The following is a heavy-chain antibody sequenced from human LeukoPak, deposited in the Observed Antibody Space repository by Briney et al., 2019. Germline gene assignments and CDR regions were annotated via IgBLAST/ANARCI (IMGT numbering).Heavy chain of an antibody. CDR3: ARHAVYAGSGWAFDY. V-gene: IGHV3-23*01. CDR2: ISGSGGST. D-gene: IGHD6-19*01. J-gene: IGHJ4*02. CDR1: GFTFSSYA. Sequence: GGSLRLSCAASGFTFSSYAMSWVRQAPGKGLEWVSAISGSGGSTYYADSVKGRFTISRDNSKNTLYLQMNSLRAEDTAVYFCARHAVYAGSGWAFDYWGQGTLVTVFS.